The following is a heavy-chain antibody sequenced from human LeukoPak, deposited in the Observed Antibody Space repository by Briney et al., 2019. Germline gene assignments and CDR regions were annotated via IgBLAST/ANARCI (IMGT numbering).Heavy chain of an antibody. CDR2: IYYSGST. Sequence: SETLSLTCTVSGGSISSSSYYWGWIRQPPGKGLEWIGSIYYSGSTYYNPSLKSRVTISVDTSKNQFSLKLSSVTAADTAVYYCARADPTQLWWPAGGAFDIWGQGTMVTVSS. J-gene: IGHJ3*02. CDR3: ARADPTQLWWPAGGAFDI. CDR1: GGSISSSSYY. V-gene: IGHV4-39*07. D-gene: IGHD2-21*01.